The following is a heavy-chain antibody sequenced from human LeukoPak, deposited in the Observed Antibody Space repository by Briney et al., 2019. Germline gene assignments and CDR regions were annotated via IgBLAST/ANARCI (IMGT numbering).Heavy chain of an antibody. Sequence: SETLSLTCTVSGGSISSSSYYWGWIRQPPGKGLEWIGSIYYSGSTYYNPSLKSRVTISVDTSKNQFSLKLSSVTAADTAVYYCARSRGSGSYESVNWFDPWGQGTLVTVSS. CDR3: ARSRGSGSYESVNWFDP. D-gene: IGHD3-10*01. CDR1: GGSISSSSYY. CDR2: IYYSGST. V-gene: IGHV4-39*01. J-gene: IGHJ5*02.